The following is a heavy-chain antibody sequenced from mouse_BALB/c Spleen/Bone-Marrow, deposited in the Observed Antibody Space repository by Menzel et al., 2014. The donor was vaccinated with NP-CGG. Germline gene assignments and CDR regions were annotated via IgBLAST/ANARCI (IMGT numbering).Heavy chain of an antibody. J-gene: IGHJ2*01. V-gene: IGHV1-14*01. D-gene: IGHD1-1*01. CDR3: AREVVATDSFDY. CDR1: GYTFTSYA. Sequence: EVKLVESGPELVKPGASVKMSCKASGYTFTSYAMHWVKQKPGQGLEWIGYISPYNDGTKYNEKFKGKATLTSDKSSSPDYMELSSLTSEDSAVYYCAREVVATDSFDYWGQGTPLTVSS. CDR2: ISPYNDGT.